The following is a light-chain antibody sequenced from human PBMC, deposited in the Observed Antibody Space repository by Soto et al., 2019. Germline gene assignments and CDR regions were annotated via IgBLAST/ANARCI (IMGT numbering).Light chain of an antibody. CDR2: EAT. CDR3: CAYAGSGTVV. Sequence: QSALTQPASVSGSPEHSITISCTGTINDVGRYNLVSWYQQHPGKAPKVMIYEATKRPSGVSNRFSGSKSGNTASLTISGLQAEDEADYYCCAYAGSGTVVFGGGTQLTVL. J-gene: IGLJ3*02. V-gene: IGLV2-23*01. CDR1: INDVGRYNL.